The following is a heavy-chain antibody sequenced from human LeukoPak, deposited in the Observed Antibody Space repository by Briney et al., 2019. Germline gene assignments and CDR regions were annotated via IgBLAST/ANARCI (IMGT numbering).Heavy chain of an antibody. CDR3: ARAVDIVVVPAAYPYYYYGMDV. D-gene: IGHD2-2*01. J-gene: IGHJ6*04. CDR2: IIPIFGTA. Sequence: ASVKVSCKASGGTLSSYAISWVRQAPGQGLEWMGGIIPIFGTANYAQKFQGRVTITADKSTSTAYMEMSSLRSNDKAVYYCARAVDIVVVPAAYPYYYYGMDVWGKGTTVTVSS. V-gene: IGHV1-69*06. CDR1: GGTLSSYA.